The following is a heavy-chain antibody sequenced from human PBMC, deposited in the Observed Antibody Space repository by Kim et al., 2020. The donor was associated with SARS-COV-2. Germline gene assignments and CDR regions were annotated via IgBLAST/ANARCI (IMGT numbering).Heavy chain of an antibody. J-gene: IGHJ3*02. V-gene: IGHV5-10-1*01. CDR3: ARHFHDAFDI. Sequence: SPTTYSPSFQGHVTISTDKSLTTAYLQWSSLKASDTALYFCARHFHDAFDIWGQGTMVSVSS. CDR2: SPT.